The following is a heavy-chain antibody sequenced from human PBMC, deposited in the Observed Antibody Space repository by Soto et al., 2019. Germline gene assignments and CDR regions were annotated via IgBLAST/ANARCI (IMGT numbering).Heavy chain of an antibody. V-gene: IGHV1-3*01. CDR2: INAGNGNT. D-gene: IGHD2-15*01. CDR3: ARGPGGPDGPGDY. CDR1: GYTFISYA. Sequence: GASVKVSCKASGYTFISYAMHWVRQAPGQRLEWMGWINAGNGNTKYSQKFQGRVTITRDTSASTAYMELSSLRSEDTAVYYCARGPGGPDGPGDYSGQATLVTVSS. J-gene: IGHJ4*02.